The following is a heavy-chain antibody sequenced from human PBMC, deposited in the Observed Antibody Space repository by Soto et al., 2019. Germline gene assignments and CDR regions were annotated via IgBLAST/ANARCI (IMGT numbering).Heavy chain of an antibody. J-gene: IGHJ6*02. Sequence: QVQLQQWGAGLLKPSETLSLTCAVYGGSFSGYYWSWIRQPPGKGLEWIGEINHSGSTNYNPSLKSRVTISVDTSKNQFSLKLSSVTAADTAVYYCASSRPERRYYYYGMDVWGQGTTVTVSS. V-gene: IGHV4-34*01. CDR1: GGSFSGYY. D-gene: IGHD3-10*01. CDR3: ASSRPERRYYYYGMDV. CDR2: INHSGST.